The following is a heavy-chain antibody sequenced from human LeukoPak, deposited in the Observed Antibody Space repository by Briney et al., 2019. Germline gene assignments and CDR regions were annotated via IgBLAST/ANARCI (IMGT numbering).Heavy chain of an antibody. V-gene: IGHV3-23*01. Sequence: RGGSLRLSCAASGFTFSNSAMSWVPQAPGKGLEWVSAISGSGGSTYYADSVKGRFTISRDNSKNTLYLQMNSLRAEDTAVYYCANDHRDAEEMATIWYWGQGTLVTVSS. J-gene: IGHJ4*02. D-gene: IGHD5-24*01. CDR1: GFTFSNSA. CDR2: ISGSGGST. CDR3: ANDHRDAEEMATIWY.